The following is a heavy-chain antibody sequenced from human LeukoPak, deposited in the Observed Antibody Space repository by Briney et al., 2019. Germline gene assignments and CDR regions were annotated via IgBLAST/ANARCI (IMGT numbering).Heavy chain of an antibody. CDR3: ARAWGSGNFDL. CDR2: IYYSGST. V-gene: IGHV4-59*01. CDR1: GGSISSYY. J-gene: IGHJ2*01. D-gene: IGHD7-27*01. Sequence: SETLSLTCTVSGGSISSYYWSWIRQPPGKGLEWIGYIYYSGSTNYNPSLKSRVTISVDTSKNQFSLKLSSVTAADTAVYYCARAWGSGNFDLWGRGTLVTVSS.